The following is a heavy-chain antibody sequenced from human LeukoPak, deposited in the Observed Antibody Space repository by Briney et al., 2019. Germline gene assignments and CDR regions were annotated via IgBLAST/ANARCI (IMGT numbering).Heavy chain of an antibody. J-gene: IGHJ4*02. D-gene: IGHD1-26*01. CDR2: INPNSGGT. V-gene: IGHV1-2*02. Sequence: GASVKISCKASGYTFTGYYMHWVRQAPGQGLEWMGWINPNSGGTNYAQKFQGRVTMTRDTSISTAYMELSRLRSDDTAVYYCARVLGATTGFDYWGQGTLVTVSS. CDR3: ARVLGATTGFDY. CDR1: GYTFTGYY.